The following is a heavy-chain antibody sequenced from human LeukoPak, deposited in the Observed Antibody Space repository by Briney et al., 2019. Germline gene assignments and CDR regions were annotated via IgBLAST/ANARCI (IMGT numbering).Heavy chain of an antibody. J-gene: IGHJ4*02. D-gene: IGHD1-26*01. CDR3: ARDISGSYPVRGDY. CDR2: IYSGGST. CDR1: GFTVSSNS. V-gene: IGHV3-53*01. Sequence: QAGGSLRLSCTVSGFTVSSNSMSWVRQAPGKGLEWVSVIYSGGSTYYADSVKGRFTISRDNAKNSLYLQMNSLRAEDTAVYYCARDISGSYPVRGDYWGQGTLVTVSS.